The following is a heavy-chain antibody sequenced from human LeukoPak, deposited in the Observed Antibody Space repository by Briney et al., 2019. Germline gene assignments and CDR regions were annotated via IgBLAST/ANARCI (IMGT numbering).Heavy chain of an antibody. CDR1: GFTLSDYY. CDR3: ARIGVEMSTVLLDY. CDR2: ISRSGISI. V-gene: IGHV3-11*01. Sequence: PGGSLRLSCAASGFTLSDYYMTWIRQAPGKGLEWVSFISRSGISIYYADSVKGRFTISKDNAKNLLYLQMNSLGAEDTAVYYCARIGVEMSTVLLDYWGQGILVTVSS. J-gene: IGHJ4*02. D-gene: IGHD5-24*01.